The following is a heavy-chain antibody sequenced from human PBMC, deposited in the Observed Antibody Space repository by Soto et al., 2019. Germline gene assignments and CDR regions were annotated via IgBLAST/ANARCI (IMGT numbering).Heavy chain of an antibody. CDR1: GYSFIAYG. CDR2: ISPYNGNT. V-gene: IGHV1-18*04. Sequence: QVQLVQSGTELKKPGASVKVSCRASGYSFIAYGLIWVRQAPGQGLEWMGWISPYNGNTNYAEKFQGRVTMTTDTSTSTAYMDLRNLRSDDTALYYCATTTVTSHFDHWGQGTLVTVSS. D-gene: IGHD4-17*01. CDR3: ATTTVTSHFDH. J-gene: IGHJ4*01.